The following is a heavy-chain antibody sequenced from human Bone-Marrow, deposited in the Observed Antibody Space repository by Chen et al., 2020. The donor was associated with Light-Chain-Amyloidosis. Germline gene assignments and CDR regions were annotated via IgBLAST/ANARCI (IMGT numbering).Heavy chain of an antibody. D-gene: IGHD6-13*01. CDR1: GFTFSHYA. CDR2: ISETGANT. CDR3: AKQYLVGG. J-gene: IGHJ4*02. Sequence: EVRLLESGGGLVQPGGSLRLSWEVSGFTFSHYAMNWFRQAPGKGLQWISSISETGANTDYEDSVKGRFTISRDNSNNMLYLQLTSLRAEDTAVYYCAKQYLVGGWGQGTLVTVSS. V-gene: IGHV3-23*01.